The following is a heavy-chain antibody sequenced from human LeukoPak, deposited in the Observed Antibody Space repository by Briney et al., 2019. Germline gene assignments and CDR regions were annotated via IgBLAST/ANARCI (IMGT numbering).Heavy chain of an antibody. J-gene: IGHJ3*02. D-gene: IGHD2-2*01. CDR3: AREFYCSSTSCYGYDASDI. CDR2: IYYSGST. Sequence: PSQTLSLTCTVSGGSISSGDYYWRWIRQPPGKGLEWIGYIYYSGSTYYNPSLKSRVTISVDASKNQFSLKLSSVTAADTAVYYCAREFYCSSTSCYGYDASDIWGQGTMVTVSS. CDR1: GGSISSGDYY. V-gene: IGHV4-30-4*08.